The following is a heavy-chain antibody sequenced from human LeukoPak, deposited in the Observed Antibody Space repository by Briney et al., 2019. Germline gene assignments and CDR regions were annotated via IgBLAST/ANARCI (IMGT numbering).Heavy chain of an antibody. V-gene: IGHV4-59*01. CDR3: ARGDYGGNSADY. J-gene: IGHJ4*02. CDR2: IFYSGST. CDR1: GGSISTYY. D-gene: IGHD4-23*01. Sequence: SETLSLTCTVSGGSISTYYWSWIRQPPGKGLEWLGYIFYSGSTNYNPSLKSRVTISVDTSKNQISLKLSSVTAADTAVYYCARGDYGGNSADYWGQGTLVTVSS.